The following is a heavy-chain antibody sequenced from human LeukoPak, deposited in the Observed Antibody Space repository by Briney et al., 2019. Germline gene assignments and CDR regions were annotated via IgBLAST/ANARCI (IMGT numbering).Heavy chain of an antibody. J-gene: IGHJ6*02. D-gene: IGHD6-13*01. V-gene: IGHV3-30-3*01. CDR3: ARDQGPPAGYSSSWYPDYYYGMDV. CDR2: ISYDGSNK. CDR1: GFTFSSYA. Sequence: GGSLRLSCAASGFTFSSYAMHWVRQAPGKGLEWVAVISYDGSNKYYADSVKGRFTISRDNSKNTLYLQMNSLRAEDTAVYCCARDQGPPAGYSSSWYPDYYYGMDVWGQGTTVTVSS.